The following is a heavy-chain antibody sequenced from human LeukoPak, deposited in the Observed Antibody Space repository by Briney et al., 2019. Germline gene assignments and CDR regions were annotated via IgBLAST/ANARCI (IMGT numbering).Heavy chain of an antibody. CDR3: ARSYSRFYYYYMDV. V-gene: IGHV4-39*07. Sequence: PSETLSLTCTVSGDSISSSKYYWAWIRQPPGKGLEWIGEITHTGSTNYNPSLKSRVTISVDTSKNQFSLNLSSVTAADTAVYYCARSYSRFYYYYMDVWGKGTTVTVSS. J-gene: IGHJ6*03. D-gene: IGHD6-13*01. CDR1: GDSISSSKYY. CDR2: ITHTGST.